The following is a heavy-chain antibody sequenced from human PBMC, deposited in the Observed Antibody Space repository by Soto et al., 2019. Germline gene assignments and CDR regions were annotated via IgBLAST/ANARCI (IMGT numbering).Heavy chain of an antibody. CDR3: ARAWGIAAAGTSHFDY. CDR1: GYTFTSYG. V-gene: IGHV1-18*01. D-gene: IGHD6-13*01. Sequence: ASVKVSCKASGYTFTSYGISWLLQAPGQGLEWMGWISAYNGNTNYAQKLQGRVTMTTDTSTSTAYMELRSLRSDDTAVYYCARAWGIAAAGTSHFDYWGQGTLVTVSS. CDR2: ISAYNGNT. J-gene: IGHJ4*02.